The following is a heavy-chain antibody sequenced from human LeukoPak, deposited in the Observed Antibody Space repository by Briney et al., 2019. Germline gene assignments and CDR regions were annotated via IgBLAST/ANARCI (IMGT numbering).Heavy chain of an antibody. V-gene: IGHV1-18*04. CDR3: ARDRSVVVVAANGGPFDY. J-gene: IGHJ4*02. CDR1: GYTFTSYG. Sequence: GASVKVSCKASGYTFTSYGISWVRQAPGQGLEWMGWISAYNGNTNYAQKLQGRVTMTTDTSTSTAYIELRSLRSDDTAVYYCARDRSVVVVAANGGPFDYWGQGTLVTVSS. D-gene: IGHD2-15*01. CDR2: ISAYNGNT.